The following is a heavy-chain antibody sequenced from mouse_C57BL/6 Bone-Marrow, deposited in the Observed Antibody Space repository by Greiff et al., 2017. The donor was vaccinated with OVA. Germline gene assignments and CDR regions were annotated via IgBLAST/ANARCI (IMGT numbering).Heavy chain of an antibody. J-gene: IGHJ2*01. V-gene: IGHV3-6*01. D-gene: IGHD1-1*01. Sequence: EVQRVESGPGLVKPSQSLSLTCSVTGYSITSGYYWNWIRQFPGNKLEWMGYISYDGSNNYNPSLKNRISITRDTSKNQFFLKLNSVTTEDTATYYCARDGVLRLDYWGQGTTLTVSS. CDR3: ARDGVLRLDY. CDR1: GYSITSGYY. CDR2: ISYDGSN.